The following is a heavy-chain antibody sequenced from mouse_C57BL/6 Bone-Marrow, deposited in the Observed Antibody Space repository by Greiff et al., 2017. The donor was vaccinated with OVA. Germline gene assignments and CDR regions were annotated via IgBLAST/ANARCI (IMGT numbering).Heavy chain of an antibody. D-gene: IGHD2-3*01. V-gene: IGHV5-4*01. CDR3: ARYGGYYVSFAD. J-gene: IGHJ3*01. Sequence: EVQVVESGGGLVKPGGSLKLSCAASGFTFSSYAMSWVRQTPEKRLEWVATISDGGSYTYYPDNVKGRFTISRDNAKNNLYLQMSHLKSEDTAMCDCARYGGYYVSFADWGQGTLVTVSA. CDR1: GFTFSSYA. CDR2: ISDGGSYT.